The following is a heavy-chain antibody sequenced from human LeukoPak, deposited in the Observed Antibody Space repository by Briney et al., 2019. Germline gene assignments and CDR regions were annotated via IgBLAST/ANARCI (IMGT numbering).Heavy chain of an antibody. Sequence: ASVNVCCKASGYTFTRYYMQWVRQAPGQGLEWMGWINTNSGGTNYAQKFQARVTMTRDTYISTAYMELSRLRSDDTAVYYCARYSSSWDCFDPWGQGTLVTVSS. J-gene: IGHJ5*02. CDR2: INTNSGGT. D-gene: IGHD6-13*01. CDR1: GYTFTRYY. CDR3: ARYSSSWDCFDP. V-gene: IGHV1-2*02.